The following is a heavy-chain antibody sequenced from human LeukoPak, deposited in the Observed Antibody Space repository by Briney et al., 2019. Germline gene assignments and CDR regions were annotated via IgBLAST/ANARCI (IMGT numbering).Heavy chain of an antibody. D-gene: IGHD1-26*01. Sequence: ASVKVSCKASGYTFTSYYMHWVRQAPGQGLEWMGIINPSGGSTSYAQKFQGRVTMTEDTSTDTAYMELSSLRSEDTAVYYCAKKWELSAHRSSPFDYWGQGTLVTVSS. J-gene: IGHJ4*02. CDR1: GYTFTSYY. V-gene: IGHV1-46*01. CDR2: INPSGGST. CDR3: AKKWELSAHRSSPFDY.